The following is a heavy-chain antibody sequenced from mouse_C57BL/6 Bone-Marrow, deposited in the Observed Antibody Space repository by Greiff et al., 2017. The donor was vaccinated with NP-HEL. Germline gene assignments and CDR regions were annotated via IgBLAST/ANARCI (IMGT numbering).Heavy chain of an antibody. CDR3: THSNYVLSAY. CDR2: IDPENGDT. J-gene: IGHJ3*01. V-gene: IGHV14-4*01. D-gene: IGHD2-5*01. Sequence: EVQLQQSGAELVRPGASVKLSCTASGFNIKDDYMHWVKQRPEQGLEWIGWIDPENGDTEYASKFQGKATITADTSSNTAYLQLSSLTSEDTAVYYCTHSNYVLSAYWGQGTLVTVAA. CDR1: GFNIKDDY.